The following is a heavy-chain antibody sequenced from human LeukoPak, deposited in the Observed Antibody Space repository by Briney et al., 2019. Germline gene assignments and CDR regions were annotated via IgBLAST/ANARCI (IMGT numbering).Heavy chain of an antibody. CDR2: IYYSGST. V-gene: IGHV4-39*07. Sequence: SETLSLTCTVFGGSISSSSYYWGWIRQPPGKGLEWIGSIYYSGSTYYNPSLKSRVPISVDTSKNQFSLKLSSVTAADTAVYYCARKVSSSWTNDYWGQGTLVTVSS. J-gene: IGHJ4*02. D-gene: IGHD6-13*01. CDR3: ARKVSSSWTNDY. CDR1: GGSISSSSYY.